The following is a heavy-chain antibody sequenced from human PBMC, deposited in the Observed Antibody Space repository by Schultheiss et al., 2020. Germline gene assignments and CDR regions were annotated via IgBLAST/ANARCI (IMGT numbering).Heavy chain of an antibody. D-gene: IGHD6-13*01. Sequence: GGSLRLSCAASGFTFSDYYMSWIRQAPGKGLEWVSYISSSVSTIYYADSVKGRFTISRDNAKNSLYLQMNSLRAEDTAVYYCARRYSSSWYYGMDVWGQGTTGNVSS. CDR1: GFTFSDYY. CDR2: ISSSVSTI. J-gene: IGHJ6*02. CDR3: ARRYSSSWYYGMDV. V-gene: IGHV3-11*01.